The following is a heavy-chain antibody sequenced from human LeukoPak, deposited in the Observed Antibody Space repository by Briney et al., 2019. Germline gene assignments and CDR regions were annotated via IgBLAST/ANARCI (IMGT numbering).Heavy chain of an antibody. V-gene: IGHV4-34*01. CDR1: GVSFSGYY. CDR2: INHSGSI. CDR3: ARGRRSGLSGAVDY. Sequence: SETLSLTCGVYGVSFSGYYWSWIRQPPGKGLEWIGEINHSGSITYTPSLKSRVTISLDASKNQFSLKLSFMTAADTAIYYRARGRRSGLSGAVDYWGQGTLVTVSS. J-gene: IGHJ4*02. D-gene: IGHD6-19*01.